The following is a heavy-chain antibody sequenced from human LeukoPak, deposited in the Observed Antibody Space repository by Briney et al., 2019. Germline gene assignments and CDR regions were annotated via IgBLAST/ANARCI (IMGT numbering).Heavy chain of an antibody. D-gene: IGHD6-19*01. V-gene: IGHV4-59*08. J-gene: IGHJ4*02. Sequence: SETLSLTCTVSGGSISSYYWSWIRQPRGKGLEWIGYIYYSGSTNYNPSLKSRVTISVDTSKNQFSLKLSSVTAADTAVYYCARRHSSGWSHFDYWGQGTPVTVSS. CDR1: GGSISSYY. CDR3: ARRHSSGWSHFDY. CDR2: IYYSGST.